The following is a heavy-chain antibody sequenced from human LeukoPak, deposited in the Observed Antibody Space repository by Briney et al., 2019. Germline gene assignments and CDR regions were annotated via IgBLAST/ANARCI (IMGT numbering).Heavy chain of an antibody. Sequence: ASVKVSCKASGYTFTGYYMHWVRQAPGQGLEWMGWINPNSGGTNYAQKFQGRVTMTRDTSISTAYMELSRLRSDDTAVYYCARGSHDYGDLGDWFDPWGQGTLVTVSS. J-gene: IGHJ5*02. V-gene: IGHV1-2*02. CDR1: GYTFTGYY. CDR3: ARGSHDYGDLGDWFDP. D-gene: IGHD4-17*01. CDR2: INPNSGGT.